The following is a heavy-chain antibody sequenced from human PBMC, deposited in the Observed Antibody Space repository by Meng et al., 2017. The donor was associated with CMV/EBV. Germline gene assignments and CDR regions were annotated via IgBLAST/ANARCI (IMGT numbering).Heavy chain of an antibody. CDR1: GFTFSSYA. J-gene: IGHJ4*02. Sequence: GESLKISCAASGFTFSSYAMSWVRQAPGKGLEWVSAISGSGGSTYYADSVKGRFTISRDNSKNTLYPQMNSLRAEDTAVYYCANIFLIVVVPAARGDYWGQGTLVTVSS. CDR2: ISGSGGST. CDR3: ANIFLIVVVPAARGDY. V-gene: IGHV3-23*01. D-gene: IGHD2-2*01.